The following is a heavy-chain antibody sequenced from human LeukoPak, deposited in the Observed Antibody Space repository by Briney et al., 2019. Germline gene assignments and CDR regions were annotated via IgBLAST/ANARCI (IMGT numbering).Heavy chain of an antibody. D-gene: IGHD2-2*01. CDR2: IYYSGST. V-gene: IGHV4-39*01. J-gene: IGHJ4*02. CDR1: GGSISSSSYY. Sequence: SETLSLTCTVSGGSISSSSYYWGWIRQPPGKGLEWIGSIYYSGSTYYNPSLKSRVTISVDTSKNQFSLKLSSVTAADTAVYYCAGYSTWYQDYWGQGTLVTVSS. CDR3: AGYSTWYQDY.